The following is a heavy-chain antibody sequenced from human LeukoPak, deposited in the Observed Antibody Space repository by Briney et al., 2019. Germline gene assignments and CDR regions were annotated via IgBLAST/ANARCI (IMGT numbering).Heavy chain of an antibody. CDR3: AGAQTVVAATPGGY. CDR2: MNPNSGGT. D-gene: IGHD2-15*01. Sequence: ASVKVSCKASGYTFTSYYMHWVRQAPGQGLEWMGWMNPNSGGTNYAQRFQGRVTMTRDTSIGTAYMELSRLGSDDTAVYYCAGAQTVVAATPGGYWGQGTLVTVSS. J-gene: IGHJ4*02. CDR1: GYTFTSYY. V-gene: IGHV1-2*02.